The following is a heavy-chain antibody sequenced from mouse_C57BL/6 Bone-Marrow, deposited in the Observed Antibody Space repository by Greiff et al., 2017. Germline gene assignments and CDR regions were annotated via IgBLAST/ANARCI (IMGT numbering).Heavy chain of an antibody. J-gene: IGHJ3*01. CDR2: ISDGGSYT. CDR1: GFTFSSYA. D-gene: IGHD1-1*01. Sequence: EVHLVESGGGLVKPGGSLKLSCAASGFTFSSYAMSWVRQTPEKRLEWVATISDGGSYTYYPDNVKGRFTISRDNAKNNLYLQMSHLKSEDTAMYYCSRGNYGSSSWFAYWGQGTLVTVSA. CDR3: SRGNYGSSSWFAY. V-gene: IGHV5-4*01.